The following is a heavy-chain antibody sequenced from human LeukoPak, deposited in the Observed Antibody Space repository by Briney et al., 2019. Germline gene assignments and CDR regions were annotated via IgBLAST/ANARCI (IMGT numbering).Heavy chain of an antibody. D-gene: IGHD1-26*01. Sequence: GGSLRLSCAASGFTFSSYGMHWVRQAPGKGLEWVAVIYYVGSNKYYADSVKGRFTISRDNSNNTLYLQMNSLRAEDTAVYYCAKDDVVGATLLPSYYYYYGMDVWGKGTTVTVSS. V-gene: IGHV3-30*18. J-gene: IGHJ6*04. CDR3: AKDDVVGATLLPSYYYYYGMDV. CDR1: GFTFSSYG. CDR2: IYYVGSNK.